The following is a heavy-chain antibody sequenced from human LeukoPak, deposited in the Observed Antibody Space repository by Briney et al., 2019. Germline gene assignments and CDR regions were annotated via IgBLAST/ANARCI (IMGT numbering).Heavy chain of an antibody. CDR2: IKQDGSEI. D-gene: IGHD3-10*01. CDR3: ARQLGGSGSY. V-gene: IGHV3-7*01. CDR1: GFTFNNYW. J-gene: IGHJ4*02. Sequence: AGGSLRLSCAASGFTFNNYWMSWVRQAPGKELEWVANIKQDGSEIYYVDSVKGRFTISRDNTKNSVYLQMNSLRAEDTAVYYCARQLGGSGSYWGQGTLVTVSS.